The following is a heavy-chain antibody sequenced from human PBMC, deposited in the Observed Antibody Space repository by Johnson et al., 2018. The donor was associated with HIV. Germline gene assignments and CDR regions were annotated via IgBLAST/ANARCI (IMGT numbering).Heavy chain of an antibody. CDR2: ISYDGSNK. D-gene: IGHD6-19*01. CDR1: AFTFSRHA. CDR3: ARDRKYSSGWKDAFDI. V-gene: IGHV3-30*04. Sequence: QLVESGGGLVQPGGSLRLSCSASAFTFSRHAMHWVRQAPGKGPEWVACISYDGSNKYYADSVKGRFTISRDNAKNSLYLQMNSLRAEDTALYYCARDRKYSSGWKDAFDIWGQGTMVTVSS. J-gene: IGHJ3*02.